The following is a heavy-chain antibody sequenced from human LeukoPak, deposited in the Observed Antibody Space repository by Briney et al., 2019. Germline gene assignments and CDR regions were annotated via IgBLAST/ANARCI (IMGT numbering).Heavy chain of an antibody. CDR1: GFTFSSYW. D-gene: IGHD1-26*01. CDR2: IKQDGSEK. Sequence: GGSLRLSCAASGFTFSSYWMSWVRQAPGKGLEWVANIKQDGSEKYYVDSVKGRFTISRDNAKNSLYLQMNSLRADDTAVYYCARGAHPRREAYNWFDPWGQGTLVTVSS. CDR3: ARGAHPRREAYNWFDP. J-gene: IGHJ5*02. V-gene: IGHV3-7*03.